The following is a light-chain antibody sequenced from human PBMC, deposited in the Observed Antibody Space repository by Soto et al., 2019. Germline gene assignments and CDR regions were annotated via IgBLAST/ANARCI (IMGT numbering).Light chain of an antibody. CDR2: EVS. V-gene: IGLV2-14*01. Sequence: QSALTQPASVSGSPGQSITISCTGTSSDVGGYNYVSWCQQHPGKAPKLMIYEVSDRPSGVSNRFSGSKSGNTASLTISGLQAEDEADYYCSSYTSSSTLSVVFGGGTKVTVL. CDR1: SSDVGGYNY. CDR3: SSYTSSSTLSVV. J-gene: IGLJ2*01.